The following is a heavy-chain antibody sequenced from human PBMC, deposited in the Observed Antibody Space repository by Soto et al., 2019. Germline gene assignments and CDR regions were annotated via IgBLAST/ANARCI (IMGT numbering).Heavy chain of an antibody. D-gene: IGHD3-10*01. CDR2: ISAYNGNT. CDR1: GYTFTSYG. J-gene: IGHJ4*02. CDR3: AMGTRRNLRITMVDPFDY. Sequence: QVQLVQSGAEVKKPGASVKVSCKASGYTFTSYGISWVRQAPGQGLEWMGWISAYNGNTNYAQKLQGRVTMTTDTSTSTAYMELRSLRSDDTAVYYCAMGTRRNLRITMVDPFDYWGQGTLVTVSS. V-gene: IGHV1-18*01.